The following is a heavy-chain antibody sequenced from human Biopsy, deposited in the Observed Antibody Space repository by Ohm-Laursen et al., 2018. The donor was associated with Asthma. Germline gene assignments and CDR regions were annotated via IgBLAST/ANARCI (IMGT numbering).Heavy chain of an antibody. V-gene: IGHV3-53*03. CDR1: SASLRSTYY. CDR3: TERVVGDSPLSNY. Sequence: LSLTCTVSSASLRSTYYWGWIRQPPGKGLEWISLIYSGGSTYYEDSVMGRFTICRVNSKNKLYLQINSLRAENTAVYYCTERVVGDSPLSNYWGQGTLVTVSS. CDR2: IYSGGST. J-gene: IGHJ4*02. D-gene: IGHD2-21*02.